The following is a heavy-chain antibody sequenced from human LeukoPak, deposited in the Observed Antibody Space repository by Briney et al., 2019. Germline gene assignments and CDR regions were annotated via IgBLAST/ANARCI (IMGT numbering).Heavy chain of an antibody. V-gene: IGHV3-23*01. D-gene: IGHD3-10*01. CDR3: ARGLHYYYYGMDV. CDR1: GFTFSNSA. Sequence: GGSLRLSCAASGFTFSNSAMSWVRQSPGKGLEWVSFISGYSVTTYYADSVQGRFTISRDNSKNTLYLQMNSLRAEDTAVYYCARGLHYYYYGMDVWGQGTTVTVSS. J-gene: IGHJ6*02. CDR2: ISGYSVTT.